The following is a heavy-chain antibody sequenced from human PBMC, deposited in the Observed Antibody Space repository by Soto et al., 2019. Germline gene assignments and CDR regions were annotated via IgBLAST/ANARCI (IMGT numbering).Heavy chain of an antibody. CDR1: GYSFTSYW. CDR2: IYPGDSDT. Sequence: GESLKISCKGSGYSFTSYWIGWVRQMPGKGLEWMGIIYPGDSDTRYSPSFQGQVTISAGKSISTAYLQWSSLKASDTAMYYCARLVGVAAHYYGMDVWGQGTTVTVSS. V-gene: IGHV5-51*01. J-gene: IGHJ6*02. CDR3: ARLVGVAAHYYGMDV. D-gene: IGHD6-6*01.